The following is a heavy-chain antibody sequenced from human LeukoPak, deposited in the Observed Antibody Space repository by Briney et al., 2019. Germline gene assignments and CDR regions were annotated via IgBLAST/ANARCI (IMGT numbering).Heavy chain of an antibody. Sequence: ASVKVSCKASGYAFTSDYIHWVRQAPGQGLEWMGIISPTTGSTNYAQKFQGRVTMTRYMSTSTFYMELSSLRSEDTAVYYCARANTIFGAAIPAYWGQGTLVTVSS. J-gene: IGHJ4*02. CDR2: ISPTTGST. CDR1: GYAFTSDY. CDR3: ARANTIFGAAIPAY. V-gene: IGHV1-46*01. D-gene: IGHD3-3*01.